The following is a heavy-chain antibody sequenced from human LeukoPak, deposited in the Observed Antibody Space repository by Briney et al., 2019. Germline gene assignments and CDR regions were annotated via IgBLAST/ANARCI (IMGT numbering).Heavy chain of an antibody. D-gene: IGHD5-12*01. CDR3: ARSDLATITAGPFEY. J-gene: IGHJ6*04. CDR1: GYTFTNYG. CDR2: ISGHQGNT. V-gene: IGHV1-18*01. Sequence: GASVKVSCKASGYTFTNYGITWVRQAPGQGLEWMGWISGHQGNTKYAQNFQGRVTMTIDTSTSTAYMDLRSLRSDDTAIYFCARSDLATITAGPFEYWGKGTTVTVSS.